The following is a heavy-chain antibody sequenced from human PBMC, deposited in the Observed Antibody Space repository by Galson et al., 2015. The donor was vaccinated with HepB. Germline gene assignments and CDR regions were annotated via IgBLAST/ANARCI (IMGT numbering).Heavy chain of an antibody. V-gene: IGHV3-30*03. D-gene: IGHD3/OR15-3a*01. Sequence: SLRLSCAASGFSFSHYGMHWVRQAPGKGLEWVAVISYDGSNKYYADSVKGRFTISRDNSKNTLYLQMNSLRAEDTAVYYCSGGWTHFDYWGQGTMVTVSS. J-gene: IGHJ4*03. CDR2: ISYDGSNK. CDR3: SGGWTHFDY. CDR1: GFSFSHYG.